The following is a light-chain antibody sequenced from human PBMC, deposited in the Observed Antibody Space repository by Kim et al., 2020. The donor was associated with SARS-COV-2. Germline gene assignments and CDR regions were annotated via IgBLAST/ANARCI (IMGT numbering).Light chain of an antibody. V-gene: IGLV2-14*03. CDR2: DVS. J-gene: IGLJ1*01. Sequence: QSALTQPASVSGSPGLSITISCTGTSSDVGGYNYVSWYQQHPGKAPKLMIYDVSNRPSGVSNRFSGSKSGNTASLTISGLQAEDEADYYCSSYTSSSTLGVYVFGTGNKVT. CDR3: SSYTSSSTLGVYV. CDR1: SSDVGGYNY.